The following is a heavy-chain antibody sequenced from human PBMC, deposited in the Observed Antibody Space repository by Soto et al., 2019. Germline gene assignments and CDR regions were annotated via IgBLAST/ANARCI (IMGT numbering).Heavy chain of an antibody. CDR1: GGSISSYY. CDR3: ARHYCSGAGCYYFDY. J-gene: IGHJ4*02. CDR2: IYYSGRT. D-gene: IGHD2-15*01. V-gene: IGHV4-59*08. Sequence: SETLSLTCTVSGGSISSYYWSWIRQPPGKGLEWIGYIYYSGRTNYNPSLKSRVTISVDTSKNQFSLKLSSVTAADTAVYYCARHYCSGAGCYYFDYWGQGTLVTVSS.